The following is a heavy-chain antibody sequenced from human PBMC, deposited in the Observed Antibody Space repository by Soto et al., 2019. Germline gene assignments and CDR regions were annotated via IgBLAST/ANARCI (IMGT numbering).Heavy chain of an antibody. J-gene: IGHJ6*02. CDR3: AKANGMDV. V-gene: IGHV3-30*18. CDR2: ISYDGSNK. CDR1: GFTFSSYG. Sequence: QVQLVESGGGVVQPGRSLRLSCAAAGFTFSSYGMHWVRQAPGKGLEWVAVISYDGSNKYYADSVKGRFTISRDNSKKALYLQMNSVLAEDSAVYYGAKANGMDVWGRGTTVIVS.